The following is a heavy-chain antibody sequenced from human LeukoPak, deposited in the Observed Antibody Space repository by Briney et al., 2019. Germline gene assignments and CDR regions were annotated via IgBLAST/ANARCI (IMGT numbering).Heavy chain of an antibody. J-gene: IGHJ5*02. V-gene: IGHV1-2*02. Sequence: ASVKVSCKASGGTFSSYAISWVRQAPGQGLEWMGWINPNSGGTNYAQKFQGRVTMTRDTSISTAYMELSRLRSDDTAVYYCARTLIAAAATEFDPWGQGTLVTVSS. D-gene: IGHD6-13*01. CDR1: GGTFSSYA. CDR2: INPNSGGT. CDR3: ARTLIAAAATEFDP.